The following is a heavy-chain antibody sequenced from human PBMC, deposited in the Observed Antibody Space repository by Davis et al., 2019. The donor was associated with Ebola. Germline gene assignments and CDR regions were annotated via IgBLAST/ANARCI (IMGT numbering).Heavy chain of an antibody. CDR2: VYHSGVT. Sequence: SETLSLTCTVSGGSISSSSYYWTWIRQPPGKRPEWIGHVYHSGVTTYNPSLKNRVTISVNTSNNQFSLVLTSVTAADTGVYYCARAAVRNWLDTWGQGTLVTVSS. CDR1: GGSISSSSYY. V-gene: IGHV4-61*01. CDR3: ARAAVRNWLDT. D-gene: IGHD6-13*01. J-gene: IGHJ5*02.